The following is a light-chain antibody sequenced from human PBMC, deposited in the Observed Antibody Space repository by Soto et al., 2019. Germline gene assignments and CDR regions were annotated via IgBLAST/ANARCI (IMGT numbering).Light chain of an antibody. CDR1: SSDVGGYNY. J-gene: IGLJ1*01. CDR3: SSYTSNSRV. CDR2: DVS. Sequence: QSALTQPRSVSGSPGQSVTISCTGTSSDVGGYNYVSWYQQYSGKAPKVMIYDVSKRPSGVPDRFSGSKSGNTASLTISGLQAEDEAIYFCSSYTSNSRVFGTGTKLTVL. V-gene: IGLV2-11*01.